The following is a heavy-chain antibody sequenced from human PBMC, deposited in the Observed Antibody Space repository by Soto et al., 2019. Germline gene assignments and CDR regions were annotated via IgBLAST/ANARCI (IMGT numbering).Heavy chain of an antibody. V-gene: IGHV3-48*02. Sequence: PGGSLRLSCAASGFTFSSYSMNWVRQAPGKGLEWVSYISSSSSTIYYADSVKGRFTISRDNAKNSLYLQMNSLRDEDTAVYYCAREGADYYDSSGYYRGYYGMDVWGQGTTVTVSS. J-gene: IGHJ6*02. D-gene: IGHD3-22*01. CDR1: GFTFSSYS. CDR3: AREGADYYDSSGYYRGYYGMDV. CDR2: ISSSSSTI.